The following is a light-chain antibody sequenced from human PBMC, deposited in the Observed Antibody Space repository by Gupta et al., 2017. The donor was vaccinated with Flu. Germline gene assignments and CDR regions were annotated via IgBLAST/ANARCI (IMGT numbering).Light chain of an antibody. CDR3: QVWDSSSGGV. J-gene: IGLJ3*02. V-gene: IGLV3-21*02. Sequence: PGQTARITCGGNNIGSKSVHWYQQKPGLAPVLVVYADSDRPSGIPERFSGSTSGNTATLTISRVEAGDEADYYCQVWDSSSGGVFGGGTKLTVL. CDR1: NIGSKS. CDR2: ADS.